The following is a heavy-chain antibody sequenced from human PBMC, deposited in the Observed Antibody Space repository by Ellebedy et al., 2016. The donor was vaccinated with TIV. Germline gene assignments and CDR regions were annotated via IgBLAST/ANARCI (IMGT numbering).Heavy chain of an antibody. CDR3: ARVLRATSGMDV. J-gene: IGHJ6*02. CDR2: INPVDGTT. CDR1: GYTFTSYY. Sequence: ASVKVSCKASGYTFTSYYVFWVRQAPGRGLEWLGRINPVDGTTEYARQFQGRVTMTRETSTDTAYMALRSLRSDDTAVYYCARVLRATSGMDVWGQGTTVIVS. V-gene: IGHV1-46*01. D-gene: IGHD4/OR15-4a*01.